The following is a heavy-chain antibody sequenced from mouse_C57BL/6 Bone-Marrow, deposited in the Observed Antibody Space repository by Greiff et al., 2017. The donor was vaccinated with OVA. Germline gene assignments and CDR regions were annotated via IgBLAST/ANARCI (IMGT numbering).Heavy chain of an antibody. CDR2: IDPSDSYT. CDR1: GYTFTSYW. CDR3: AREGTLWGNNYFDY. D-gene: IGHD2-1*01. Sequence: QVQLKQPGAELVMPGASVKLSCKASGYTFTSYWMHWVKQRPGQGLEWIGEIDPSDSYTNYNQKFKGKSTLTVDKSSSTAYMQLSSLTSEDSAVYYCAREGTLWGNNYFDYWGQGTTLTVSS. J-gene: IGHJ2*01. V-gene: IGHV1-69*01.